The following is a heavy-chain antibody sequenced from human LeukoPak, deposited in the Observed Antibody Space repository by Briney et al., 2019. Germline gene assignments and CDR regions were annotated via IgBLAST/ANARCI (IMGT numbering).Heavy chain of an antibody. CDR1: GFTFSGYS. CDR2: ISTTSDYI. Sequence: PGGSLRLSCAASGFTFSGYSMNWVRQAPGKGLEWVSSISTTSDYIHYADSLKDRVAISRDNAKNSLYLQMNSLRAEDTAVYYCARGGIYSQGFVYWGQGSLVTVS. D-gene: IGHD6-13*01. V-gene: IGHV3-21*01. CDR3: ARGGIYSQGFVY. J-gene: IGHJ4*02.